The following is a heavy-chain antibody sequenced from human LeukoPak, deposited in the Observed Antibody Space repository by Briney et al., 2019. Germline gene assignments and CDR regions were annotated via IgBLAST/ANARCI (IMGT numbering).Heavy chain of an antibody. Sequence: GESLKISFKTSGYSFRTYWIGWVRQMPGRGLEWMATMYPGDSDTTYSPSFQGQVTISVDKSISTAYLQWSSLGASDTATYYCARGPTGEAFDYWGQGTLVVVSS. CDR3: ARGPTGEAFDY. CDR2: MYPGDSDT. CDR1: GYSFRTYW. J-gene: IGHJ4*02. V-gene: IGHV5-51*01.